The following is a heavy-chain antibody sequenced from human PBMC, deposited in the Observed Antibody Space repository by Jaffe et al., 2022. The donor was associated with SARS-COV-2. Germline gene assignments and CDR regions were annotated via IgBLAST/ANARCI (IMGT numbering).Heavy chain of an antibody. CDR3: TTDAPTDGLTADY. CDR1: GFTFRNYW. CDR2: ISIDGSYT. D-gene: IGHD3-16*01. J-gene: IGHJ4*02. V-gene: IGHV3-74*01. Sequence: EVQLVESGGALVLPGGSLRLSCAASGFTFRNYWMHWFRQAPGKGLVWVSHISIDGSYTTYADSVKGRFTISRDNAKSTLYLQMNSLRAEDTALYYCTTDAPTDGLTADYWGLGTLVTVSS.